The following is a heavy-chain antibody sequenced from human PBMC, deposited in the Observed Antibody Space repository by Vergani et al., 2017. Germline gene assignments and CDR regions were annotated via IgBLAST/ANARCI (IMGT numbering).Heavy chain of an antibody. CDR1: GGSISSSSYY. CDR2: IYYSGST. CDR3: AGTVTTWAWFDP. V-gene: IGHV4-39*01. D-gene: IGHD4-17*01. Sequence: QLQLQESGPGLVKPSETLSLTCTVSGGSISSSSYYWGWIRQPPGKGLEWIGSIYYSGSTYYNPSLKSRVTISADTSKNQFSLKLISVTAAGTAVYYCAGTVTTWAWFDPWGQGTLVTVSS. J-gene: IGHJ5*02.